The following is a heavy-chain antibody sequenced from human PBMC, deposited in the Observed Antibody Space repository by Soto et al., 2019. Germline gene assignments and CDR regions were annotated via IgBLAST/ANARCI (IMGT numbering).Heavy chain of an antibody. Sequence: QVQLVESGGGVVQPGWHLRLPCAASGLIFRNYAMHWVRQAQGKGLVWVAVIWDEGSTKYYADSVEVRFTISRNNSKNTLYLQMDSLRAEDTAVYYCARDVDGSGPFDHWGQGTLVTVSS. J-gene: IGHJ4*02. D-gene: IGHD3-10*01. CDR2: IWDEGSTK. CDR3: ARDVDGSGPFDH. CDR1: GLIFRNYA. V-gene: IGHV3-33*01.